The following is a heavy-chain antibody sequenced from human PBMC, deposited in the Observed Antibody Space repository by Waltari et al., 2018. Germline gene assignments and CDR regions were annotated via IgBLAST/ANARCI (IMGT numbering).Heavy chain of an antibody. Sequence: QVQLQQWGAGLLKPSETLSLTCAVYGGSFSGYSWSWIRQPPGKGLEWIGEINHSRSTNYSPSLKSRVTISIDTSKNQFSLKLTSVTAADTAVYYCARREDYYDSGGFLPLWGQGTLVTVSS. J-gene: IGHJ4*02. V-gene: IGHV4-34*01. CDR1: GGSFSGYS. CDR3: ARREDYYDSGGFLPL. CDR2: INHSRST. D-gene: IGHD3-22*01.